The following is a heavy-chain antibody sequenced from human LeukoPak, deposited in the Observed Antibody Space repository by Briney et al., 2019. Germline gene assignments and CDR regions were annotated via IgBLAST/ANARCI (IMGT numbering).Heavy chain of an antibody. V-gene: IGHV3-7*04. D-gene: IGHD2-8*02. J-gene: IGHJ4*02. Sequence: GGSLRLSCAASGFTFSSYAMSWVRQAPGKGLEWVANVKGDGSEKHYVDSVKGRFTISRDNAKNSLYLQMSSLRSEDTAVYYCARGAYWAFDQWGQGTLVTLSS. CDR3: ARGAYWAFDQ. CDR1: GFTFSSYA. CDR2: VKGDGSEK.